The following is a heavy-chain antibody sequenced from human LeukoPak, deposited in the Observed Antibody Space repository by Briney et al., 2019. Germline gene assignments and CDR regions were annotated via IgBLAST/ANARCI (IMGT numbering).Heavy chain of an antibody. V-gene: IGHV2-5*01. D-gene: IGHD3-9*01. J-gene: IGHJ4*02. Sequence: SGPTLLNPTRTLTLTCTFSDFSLRTPGMGVGWIRQPPGKALEWLSFIYYHDDKRYSPSLRSRLTITRDTSKNQVVLAMTNMDPVDTATYYCAHLVVTIDWRSYFDYWGQGALVTVSS. CDR2: IYYHDDK. CDR3: AHLVVTIDWRSYFDY. CDR1: DFSLRTPGMG.